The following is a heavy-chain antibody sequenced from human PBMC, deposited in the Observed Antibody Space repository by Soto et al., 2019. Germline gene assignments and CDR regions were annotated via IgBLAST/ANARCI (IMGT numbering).Heavy chain of an antibody. J-gene: IGHJ4*02. Sequence: ASVKVSCKASGYTFTGYYMHWVRQAPGQGLEWMGWINPNSGGTNYAQKFQGRVTMTRDTSISTAYVELSRLRSDDTAVYYCARGGSYWARRHYFDSWGQGTLVTVSS. V-gene: IGHV1-2*02. CDR3: ARGGSYWARRHYFDS. CDR2: INPNSGGT. CDR1: GYTFTGYY. D-gene: IGHD2-8*02.